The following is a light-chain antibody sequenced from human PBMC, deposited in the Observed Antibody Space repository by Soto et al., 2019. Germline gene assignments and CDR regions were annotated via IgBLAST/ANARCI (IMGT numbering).Light chain of an antibody. CDR1: QSISSW. Sequence: IQMTQSPSTLSASVGDRVTITCRASQSISSWLAWYQQRPGTAPKLLIYAASSLQSGVPSRFSGSGSGTDFTLTISSLQPEDFATYYCQQANSFPLTFGGGTKVDIK. CDR3: QQANSFPLT. CDR2: AAS. J-gene: IGKJ4*01. V-gene: IGKV1-12*01.